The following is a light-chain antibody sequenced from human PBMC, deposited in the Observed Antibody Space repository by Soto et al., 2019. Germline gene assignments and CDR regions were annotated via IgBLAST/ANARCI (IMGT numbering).Light chain of an antibody. CDR3: CSYAGRRSNDV. CDR1: SSDVGSYNL. Sequence: QSVLTQPASVSGSPGQSITISCPGTSSDVGSYNLVSWYKQHPGKAPKLMIYEGSKRPSGDSNRFSGSKSATTASLTISGRQAEDEVDYYCCSYAGRRSNDVFGTATNVTV. CDR2: EGS. J-gene: IGLJ1*01. V-gene: IGLV2-23*01.